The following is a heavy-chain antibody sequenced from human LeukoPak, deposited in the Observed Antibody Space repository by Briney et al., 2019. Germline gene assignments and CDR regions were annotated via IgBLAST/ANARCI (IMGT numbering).Heavy chain of an antibody. CDR1: GLTFSSYT. V-gene: IGHV3-21*01. Sequence: GGSLRLSCAASGLTFSSYTMNWVRQAPGKGLEWVSSISSSSSYIYYADSMKGRFTISRDNAKNSLCLQVNSLRAEDTAVYYCASGGLRTGFDYWGQGTLVTVSS. D-gene: IGHD3-10*01. J-gene: IGHJ4*02. CDR3: ASGGLRTGFDY. CDR2: ISSSSSYI.